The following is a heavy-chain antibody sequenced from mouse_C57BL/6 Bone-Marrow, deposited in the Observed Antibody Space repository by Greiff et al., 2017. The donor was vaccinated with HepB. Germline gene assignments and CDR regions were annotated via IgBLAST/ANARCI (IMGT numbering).Heavy chain of an antibody. V-gene: IGHV8-8*01. CDR3: ARPPYYGSSSPWYFDV. CDR2: IWWDDDK. CDR1: GFSLSTFGMG. Sequence: QVTLKESGPGILQPSQTLSLTCSFSGFSLSTFGMGVGWIRQPSGKGLEWLAHIWWDDDKYYNPALKSRLTISKDTSKNQVFLKIANVDTADTATYYCARPPYYGSSSPWYFDVWGTGTTVTVSS. J-gene: IGHJ1*03. D-gene: IGHD1-1*01.